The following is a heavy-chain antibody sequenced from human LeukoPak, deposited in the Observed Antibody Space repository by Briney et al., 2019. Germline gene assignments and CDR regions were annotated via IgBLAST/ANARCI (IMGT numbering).Heavy chain of an antibody. V-gene: IGHV1-2*02. CDR3: ARVYRLYERTYPAGYDI. J-gene: IGHJ3*02. CDR2: INTQSGGT. CDR1: GYNYRDYY. Sequence: ASVKVSCKASGYNYRDYYIHWVRHAPGQGLEWVGWINTQSGGTRYAPRFQGRVTMSSDTSINTAYMELRRLTSDDTAVFYCARVYRLYERTYPAGYDIWGQGTGVTVSS. D-gene: IGHD6-25*01.